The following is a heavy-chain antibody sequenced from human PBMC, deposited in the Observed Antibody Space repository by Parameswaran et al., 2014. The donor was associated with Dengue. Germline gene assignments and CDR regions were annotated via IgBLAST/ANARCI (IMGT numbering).Heavy chain of an antibody. CDR3: AKDSAQLVAYYDFWSGYYAAPYYYGMDV. CDR2: LWGMVVAT. Sequence: VRQPPRKGLEWVSRYLWGMVVATYYADSVKGRFTISRDNSKNSLYLQMNSLRTEDTALYYCAKDSAQLVAYYDFWSGYYAAPYYYGMDVWGQGTTVTVSS. V-gene: IGHV3-43*02. J-gene: IGHJ6*02. D-gene: IGHD3-3*01.